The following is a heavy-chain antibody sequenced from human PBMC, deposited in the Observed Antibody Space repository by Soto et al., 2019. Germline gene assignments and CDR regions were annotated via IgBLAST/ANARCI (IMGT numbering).Heavy chain of an antibody. CDR2: INPNSGGT. Sequence: EASVKVSCKASGYTFTGYYMHWVRQAPGQGLEWMGWINPNSGGTNYAQKFQGWVTMTRDTSISTAYMELSRLRSDDTAVYYCARDTRDFWSGGPYYYYGMDVWGQGTTVTVSS. CDR1: GYTFTGYY. J-gene: IGHJ6*02. V-gene: IGHV1-2*04. CDR3: ARDTRDFWSGGPYYYYGMDV. D-gene: IGHD3-3*01.